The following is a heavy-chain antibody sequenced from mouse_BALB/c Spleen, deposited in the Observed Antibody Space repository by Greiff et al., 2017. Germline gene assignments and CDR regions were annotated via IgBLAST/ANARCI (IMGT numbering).Heavy chain of an antibody. CDR1: GFTFSSYT. J-gene: IGHJ4*01. Sequence: EVKLVESGGGLVQPGGSLKLSCAASGFTFSSYTMSWVRQTPEKRLEWVAYISNGGGSTYYPDTVKGRFTISRDNAKNTLYLQMSSLKSEDTAMYYCARRSRDAMDYWGQGTSVTVSS. D-gene: IGHD1-1*01. CDR2: ISNGGGST. CDR3: ARRSRDAMDY. V-gene: IGHV5-12-2*01.